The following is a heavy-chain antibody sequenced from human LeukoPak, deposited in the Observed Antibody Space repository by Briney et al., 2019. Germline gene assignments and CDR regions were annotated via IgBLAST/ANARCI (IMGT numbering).Heavy chain of an antibody. J-gene: IGHJ4*02. D-gene: IGHD3-22*01. V-gene: IGHV3-23*01. CDR2: IIYSGGAT. CDR1: GFTFSRSA. CDR3: AKDGLYYDGSEHVYYFDS. Sequence: GGSLRLSCAASGFTFSRSAMTWVRQGPGTGLEFVASIIYSGGATYYADSVKGRFTISRDNSKNTLYLQMNSLRAEDTALYYCAKDGLYYDGSEHVYYFDSWGQGILVTVSS.